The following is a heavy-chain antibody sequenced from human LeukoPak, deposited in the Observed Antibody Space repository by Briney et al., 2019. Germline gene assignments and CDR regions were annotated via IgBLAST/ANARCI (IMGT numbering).Heavy chain of an antibody. V-gene: IGHV3-23*01. CDR3: AKGGDRKSCSSTSCFVDY. D-gene: IGHD2-2*01. Sequence: GGSLRLSCAASGFTFSSYAMSWVRQAPGKGLEWVPAISGSGGSTYYADSVKGRFTIPRDNSKNTLYLQMNSLRAEDTAVYYCAKGGDRKSCSSTSCFVDYWGQGTLVTVSS. CDR1: GFTFSSYA. CDR2: ISGSGGST. J-gene: IGHJ4*02.